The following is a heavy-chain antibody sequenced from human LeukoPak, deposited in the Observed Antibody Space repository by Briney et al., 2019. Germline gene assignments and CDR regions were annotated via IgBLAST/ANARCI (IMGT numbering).Heavy chain of an antibody. V-gene: IGHV3-23*01. J-gene: IGHJ4*02. CDR1: GFTFSNYA. D-gene: IGHD1-26*01. CDR3: ARPLVGDALDY. CDR2: ISGSGTTT. Sequence: PGGSLRLSCAASGFTFSNYAMSWVRQAPGKGLEWVSAISGSGTTTYYADSVKGRFTIFRDNSKNTLHLQMNSLRAEDTAVYYCARPLVGDALDYWGQGTLVTVSS.